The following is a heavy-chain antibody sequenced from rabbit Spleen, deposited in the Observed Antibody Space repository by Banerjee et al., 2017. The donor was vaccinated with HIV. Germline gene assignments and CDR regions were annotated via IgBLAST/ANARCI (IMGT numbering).Heavy chain of an antibody. CDR1: GFDFSTYS. J-gene: IGHJ4*01. CDR3: VREAGYGGYGDANL. Sequence: QSLEESGGDLVKPGGSLKLSCKASGFDFSTYSMSWVRQAPGKGLEWIGYIVPIFGVTYYANWVNGRFTISSHNAQNTLYLQLNSLTAADTATYFCVREAGYGGYGDANLWGPGTLVTVS. D-gene: IGHD6-1*01. V-gene: IGHV1S7*01. CDR2: IVPIFGVT.